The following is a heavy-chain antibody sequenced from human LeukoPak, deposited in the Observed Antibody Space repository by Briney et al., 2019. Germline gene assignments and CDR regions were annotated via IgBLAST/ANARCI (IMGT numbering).Heavy chain of an antibody. CDR3: AMIVVAPYYYGMDV. CDR1: GVSMTNKY. CDR2: IYYSGST. J-gene: IGHJ6*02. Sequence: SETLSLTCHVSGVSMTNKYWSWIRQPPGKGLEWIGCIYYSGSTYYNPSLKSRVTISVDTSKNQFSLKLSSVTAADTAVYYCAMIVVAPYYYGMDVWGQGTTVTVSS. V-gene: IGHV4-59*04. D-gene: IGHD3-22*01.